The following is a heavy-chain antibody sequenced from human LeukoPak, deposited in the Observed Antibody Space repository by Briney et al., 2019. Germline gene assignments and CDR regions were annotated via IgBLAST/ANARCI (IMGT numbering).Heavy chain of an antibody. Sequence: GASVKVSCKASGYTFTSYGISWVRQAPGQGLEWMGWISAYNGNTNYAQKLQGRVTMTTDTSTSTAYMELRSLRSDDTAVYYCARDGHTYYYGSGSYYASDYWGQGTLVTVSS. CDR1: GYTFTSYG. CDR3: ARDGHTYYYGSGSYYASDY. J-gene: IGHJ4*02. V-gene: IGHV1-18*01. CDR2: ISAYNGNT. D-gene: IGHD3-10*01.